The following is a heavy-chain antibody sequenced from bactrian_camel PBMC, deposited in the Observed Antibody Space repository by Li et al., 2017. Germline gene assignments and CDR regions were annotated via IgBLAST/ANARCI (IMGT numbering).Heavy chain of an antibody. V-gene: IGHV3S53*01. CDR1: TAVDNRYS. D-gene: IGHD2*01. CDR2: IDSDGTP. J-gene: IGHJ6*01. CDR3: AADLRWCRSGYFDPHGRVGY. Sequence: VQLVESGGGSVQAGGALRLSCVYSTAVDNRYSTGWFRQAPGKGREGVATIDSDGTPSYADFVKGRFAISRDNAKNTVYLQMNSLKPEDTAIYYCAADLRWCRSGYFDPHGRVGYWGQGTQVTV.